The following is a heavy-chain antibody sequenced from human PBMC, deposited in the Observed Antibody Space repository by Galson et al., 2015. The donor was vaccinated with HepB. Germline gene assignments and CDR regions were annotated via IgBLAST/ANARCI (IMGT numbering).Heavy chain of an antibody. CDR1: GGSISSSSYY. V-gene: IGHV4-39*01. J-gene: IGHJ4*02. Sequence: SETLSLTCTVSGGSISSSSYYWGWIRQPPGKGLEWIGSIYYGINTYYNPSLKSRVIISADTSKNQFSLKLSSVTAADTAVYYCAVYNSGYSVYWGQGALVTVSS. D-gene: IGHD5-12*01. CDR3: AVYNSGYSVY. CDR2: IYYGINT.